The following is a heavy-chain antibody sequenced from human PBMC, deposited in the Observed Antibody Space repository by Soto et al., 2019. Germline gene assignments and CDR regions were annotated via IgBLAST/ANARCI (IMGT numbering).Heavy chain of an antibody. V-gene: IGHV3-33*01. CDR3: ARDVSISRGHQNDY. Sequence: GGSLRLSCAASGFTFSSYGMHWVRQAPGKGLEWVAVIWYDGSNKYYADSVKGRFTISRDNSKNTLYLQMNSLGAEDTAVYYCARDVSISRGHQNDYWGQGTLVTVSS. J-gene: IGHJ4*02. CDR1: GFTFSSYG. CDR2: IWYDGSNK. D-gene: IGHD6-6*01.